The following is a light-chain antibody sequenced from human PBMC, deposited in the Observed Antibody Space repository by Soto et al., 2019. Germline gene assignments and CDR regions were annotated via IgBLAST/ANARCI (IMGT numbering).Light chain of an antibody. J-gene: IGKJ4*01. CDR1: QSIGDT. CDR2: DTS. V-gene: IGKV3-15*01. CDR3: QRYNNWPLT. Sequence: EIVLTQSPGTLSLSPGETATLSCRASQSIGDTLAWYQHKPGQTPRLLIYDTSARATGVPARFSGSRSGPEFTLTINSLQSEDFAIYYCQRYNNWPLTFGGGTKVDIK.